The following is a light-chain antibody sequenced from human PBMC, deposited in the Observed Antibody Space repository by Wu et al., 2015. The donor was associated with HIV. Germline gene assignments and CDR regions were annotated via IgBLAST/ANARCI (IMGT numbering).Light chain of an antibody. V-gene: IGKV3-15*01. J-gene: IGKJ4*01. CDR2: GVS. Sequence: EIVMTQSPATLSVSPGERATLSCRASQNLRSNLAWYQQKPGQAPRLLIYGVSTRATGIPARFSGSGSGTEFSLTISSLQSEDFAVYYCQQYYIRPLTFGGGTKVEIK. CDR3: QQYYIRPLT. CDR1: QNLRSN.